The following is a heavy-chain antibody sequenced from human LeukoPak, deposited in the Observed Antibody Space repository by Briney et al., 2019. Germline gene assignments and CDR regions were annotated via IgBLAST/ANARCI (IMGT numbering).Heavy chain of an antibody. V-gene: IGHV1-69*13. CDR3: ARDLPRGHYYGMDV. CDR1: GYTFTSYA. J-gene: IGHJ6*02. CDR2: IIPIFGTA. D-gene: IGHD1-26*01. Sequence: SVKVSCKPSGYTFTSYALSWVRQAPGQGLEWMGGIIPIFGTANYAQKFQGRVTITADESTSTAYMELSSLRSEDTAVYYCARDLPRGHYYGMDVWGQGTTITVSS.